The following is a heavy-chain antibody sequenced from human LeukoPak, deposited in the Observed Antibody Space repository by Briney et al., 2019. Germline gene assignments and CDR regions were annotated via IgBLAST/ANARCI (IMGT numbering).Heavy chain of an antibody. Sequence: PSETLSLTCTVSGGSVSSGSYYWSWIRQPPGKGLEWIGYIYYSGSTNYNPSLKSRVTISVDTSKNQFSLKLSSVTAADTAVYYCARLAVAGTFQDYWGQGTLVTVSS. CDR2: IYYSGST. J-gene: IGHJ4*02. CDR3: ARLAVAGTFQDY. CDR1: GGSVSSGSYY. D-gene: IGHD6-19*01. V-gene: IGHV4-61*01.